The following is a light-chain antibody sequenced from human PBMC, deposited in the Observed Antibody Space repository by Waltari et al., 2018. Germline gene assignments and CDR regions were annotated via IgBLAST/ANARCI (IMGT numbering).Light chain of an antibody. J-gene: IGKJ5*01. CDR3: QQANSFPIT. V-gene: IGKV1-12*01. Sequence: DIQMTQSPSSVSASVGDRVTITFRASQGISGSLVWYQQRPGKAPKLLIYAASRLQSGVPSRFSGSGSGTDFTLTISSLQPEDFATYYCQQANSFPITFGQGTRLDIK. CDR2: AAS. CDR1: QGISGS.